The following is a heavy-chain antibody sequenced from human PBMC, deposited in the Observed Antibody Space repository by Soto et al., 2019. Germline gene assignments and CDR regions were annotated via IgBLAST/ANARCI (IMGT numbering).Heavy chain of an antibody. J-gene: IGHJ6*02. CDR2: ISGSGGST. CDR3: ATREVVAATHYYYYYGMDV. CDR1: GFTFSSYA. V-gene: IGHV3-23*01. Sequence: EVQLLESGGGLVQPGGSLRLSCAASGFTFSSYAMSWVHQAPGKGLECVSAISGSGGSTYYADSVKGRFTISRDNSKNTLYLQMNSLRAEDTAVYYCATREVVAATHYYYYYGMDVWGQGTTVTVSS. D-gene: IGHD2-15*01.